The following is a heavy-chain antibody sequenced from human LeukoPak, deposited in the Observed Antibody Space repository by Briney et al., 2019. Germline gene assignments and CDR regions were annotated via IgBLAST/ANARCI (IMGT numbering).Heavy chain of an antibody. V-gene: IGHV3-7*01. CDR3: ARDFARY. CDR1: GLTFSSYW. J-gene: IGHJ4*02. Sequence: GGSLRLSCAVSGLTFSSYWMSWVRQAPGKGLEWVASIKQDGSDEYYVDSVKARFTISRDNTKNSLYLQMNSLRADDTAVYYCARDFARYWGQGTLVTVSS. D-gene: IGHD1-14*01. CDR2: IKQDGSDE.